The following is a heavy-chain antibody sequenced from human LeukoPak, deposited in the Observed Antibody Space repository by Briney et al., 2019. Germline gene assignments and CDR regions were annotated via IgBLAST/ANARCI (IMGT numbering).Heavy chain of an antibody. D-gene: IGHD6-19*01. J-gene: IGHJ4*02. CDR1: GGSTSSSSYY. Sequence: SETLSLTCTVSGGSTSSSSYYWGWIRQPPGKGLEWIGSIYYSGSTYYNPSLKSRVTISVDTSKNQFSLKLSSVTAADTAVYYCAKNGYSSGWYEYWGQGTLVTVSS. CDR3: AKNGYSSGWYEY. CDR2: IYYSGST. V-gene: IGHV4-39*07.